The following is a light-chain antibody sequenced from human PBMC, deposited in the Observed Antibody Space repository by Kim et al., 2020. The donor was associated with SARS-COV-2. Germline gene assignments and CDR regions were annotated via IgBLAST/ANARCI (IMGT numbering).Light chain of an antibody. Sequence: QSALTQPAFVSGSPGQSITISCTGTTSDVGDYNYVSWYQQHPGKAPRLMIYEVSDRPSGVSNRFSGSKSGNTASLTISGLRAEDEADYYCSSYTSTITPYVFGAGTKVTVL. V-gene: IGLV2-14*01. CDR3: SSYTSTITPYV. CDR1: TSDVGDYNY. CDR2: EVS. J-gene: IGLJ1*01.